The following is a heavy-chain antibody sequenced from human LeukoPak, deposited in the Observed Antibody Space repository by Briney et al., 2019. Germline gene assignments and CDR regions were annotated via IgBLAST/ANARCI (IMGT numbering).Heavy chain of an antibody. J-gene: IGHJ4*02. D-gene: IGHD3-22*01. CDR1: GYTFTDYY. CDR2: INPNSGGT. V-gene: IGHV1-2*02. Sequence: ASVKVSCKTSGYTFTDYYLHWVRQTPGQGLEWMGWINPNSGGTNYAHKFQGRVTMTRDTSISTAYMELSRLRSDDTAVYYCARELNYDSSGYYFDYWGQGTLVTVSS. CDR3: ARELNYDSSGYYFDY.